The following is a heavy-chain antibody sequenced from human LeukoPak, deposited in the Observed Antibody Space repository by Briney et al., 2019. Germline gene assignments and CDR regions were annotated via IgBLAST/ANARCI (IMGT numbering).Heavy chain of an antibody. CDR1: GFSFSSYG. V-gene: IGHV3-30*18. D-gene: IGHD3-10*01. Sequence: PGRSLRLSCAASGFSFSSYGMHWVRQAPGKGLEWVAVISYDGSNKYYADSVKGRFTISRDNSKNTLYLQMNSLRAEDTAVYYCAKFGITMVRGVISSPYYYYYMDVWGKGTTVTISS. CDR2: ISYDGSNK. J-gene: IGHJ6*03. CDR3: AKFGITMVRGVISSPYYYYYMDV.